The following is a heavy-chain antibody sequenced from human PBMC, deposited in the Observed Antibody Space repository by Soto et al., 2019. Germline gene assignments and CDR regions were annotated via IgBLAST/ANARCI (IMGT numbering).Heavy chain of an antibody. Sequence: PLVPLRLWYGAAGGTFIGFCSSRVRQDTGKGLEWVANKKQDGSEKYYVDSVKGRFTISRDNAKNSLYLQMNSLRAEDTAVYYCARSIDRNVVVPAASDYWGQGLLVTGSS. CDR3: ARSIDRNVVVPAASDY. J-gene: IGHJ4*02. CDR2: KKQDGSEK. V-gene: IGHV3-7*05. D-gene: IGHD2-2*01. CDR1: GGTFIGFC.